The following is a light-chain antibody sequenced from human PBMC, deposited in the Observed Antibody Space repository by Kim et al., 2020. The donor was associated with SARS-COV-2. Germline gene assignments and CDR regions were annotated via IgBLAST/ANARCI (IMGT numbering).Light chain of an antibody. CDR3: QQDGSSPYT. CDR1: QSVSSSY. V-gene: IGKV3-20*01. Sequence: EMVLTQSPGTLSLSPGERATLSCRASQSVSSSYLAWYQQKPGQAPRLLIYGASSRATGIPDRFSGSGSGTDFTLTISRLEPEDFAVYYCQQDGSSPYTFGQGTKLEI. CDR2: GAS. J-gene: IGKJ2*01.